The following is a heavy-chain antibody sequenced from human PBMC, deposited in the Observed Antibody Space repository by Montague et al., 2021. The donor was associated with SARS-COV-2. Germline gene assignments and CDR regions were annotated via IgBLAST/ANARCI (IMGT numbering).Heavy chain of an antibody. CDR3: AREGVVAAEGRRGMDV. V-gene: IGHV4-61*02. CDR2: IYTSGST. D-gene: IGHD2-15*01. Sequence: TLSLTCTVSGGSISSGSYYWSWIRQPAGKGLEWIGRIYTSGSTNYNPSLESRVTISVDTSKNQFFLKLSSVTAADTAVYYCAREGVVAAEGRRGMDVWGQGTTVTVSS. CDR1: GGSISSGSYY. J-gene: IGHJ6*02.